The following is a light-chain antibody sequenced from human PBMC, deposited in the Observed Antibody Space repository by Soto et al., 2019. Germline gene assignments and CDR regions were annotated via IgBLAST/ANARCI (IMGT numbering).Light chain of an antibody. V-gene: IGKV3-20*01. CDR1: QSVSSSY. Sequence: EIVLTQSPGTLSLSPGERATLSCRASQSVSSSYLAWYQQKPGQAPRLLIYAASSRATGIPDRFSGSGSGTDFTLTISRLEPEDFAVYYSQQYGYSPTFGGGTKVEIK. CDR3: QQYGYSPT. CDR2: AAS. J-gene: IGKJ4*01.